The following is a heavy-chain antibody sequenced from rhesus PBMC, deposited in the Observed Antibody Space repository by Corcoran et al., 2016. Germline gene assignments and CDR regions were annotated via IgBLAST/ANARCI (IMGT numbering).Heavy chain of an antibody. CDR2: LNSGGGST. CDR1: GFTFSSYG. CDR3: AKARYYSSWSLVY. J-gene: IGHJ4*01. D-gene: IGHD6-13*01. V-gene: IGHV3S5*01. Sequence: EVQLVETGGGLVQPGGSLKLSCAASGFTFSSYGMSWVRQAPGKGLEWVSALNSGGGSTYYADSVKGRFTISRDNSKNTLSLQMSSLRAEDTAVYYCAKARYYSSWSLVYWGQGVLVTVSS.